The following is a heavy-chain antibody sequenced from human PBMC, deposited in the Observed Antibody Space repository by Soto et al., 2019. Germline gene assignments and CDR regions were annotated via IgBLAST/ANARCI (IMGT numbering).Heavy chain of an antibody. Sequence: QVQLQESGPGLVKPSETLSLTCTVSGGSISSYYWSWIRQPPGKGLEWIGYIYYSGSTNYNPSLKSRVTISVDTSKNQFSLKLSSVTAADTAVYYCARQTLEGHAFDIWGQGTMVTVSS. J-gene: IGHJ3*02. CDR2: IYYSGST. CDR3: ARQTLEGHAFDI. V-gene: IGHV4-59*08. CDR1: GGSISSYY.